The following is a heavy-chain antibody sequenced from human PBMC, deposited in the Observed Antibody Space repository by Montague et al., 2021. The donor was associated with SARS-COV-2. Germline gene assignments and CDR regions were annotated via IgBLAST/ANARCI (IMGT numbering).Heavy chain of an antibody. D-gene: IGHD3-10*01. V-gene: IGHV3-9*01. J-gene: IGHJ5*02. CDR2: IIWNSSSI. CDR3: AKVLTKYYYGSGIWFDP. CDR1: GFTVSGNS. Sequence: SLRLSCAASGFTVSGNSMHWVRQAPGKGLEWVSVIIWNSSSIGYAAAVKGRFTISRNHAKNSLYLQMNSMRAEDTALYYCAKVLTKYYYGSGIWFDPWGQGTLVTVSS.